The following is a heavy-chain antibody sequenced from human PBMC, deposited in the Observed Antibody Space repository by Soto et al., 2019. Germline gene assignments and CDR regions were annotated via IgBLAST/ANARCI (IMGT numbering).Heavy chain of an antibody. D-gene: IGHD4-17*01. Sequence: SGPTLVNPTQTLTLTCTFSGFSLSTSGMRVSWIRQPPGKALEWLARIDWDDDKFYSTSLKTRLTISKDTSKNQVVLTMTNMDPVDTATYYCARIPAYVDGMDVWGQGTTVTLFS. V-gene: IGHV2-70*04. CDR1: GFSLSTSGMR. CDR3: ARIPAYVDGMDV. CDR2: IDWDDDK. J-gene: IGHJ6*02.